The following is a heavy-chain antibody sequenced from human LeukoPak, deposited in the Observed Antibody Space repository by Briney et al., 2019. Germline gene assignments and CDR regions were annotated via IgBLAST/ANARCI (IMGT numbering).Heavy chain of an antibody. CDR1: GFTFSSYG. J-gene: IGHJ4*02. Sequence: QPGGSLRLSCAASGFTFSSYGMSWVRQAPGKGLEWVSAISGSGGSTYYADSVKGRFTISRDNSKNTLYLQMNSLRAEDTAVYYCAKAGYSGYDYFDYWGQETLVTVSS. V-gene: IGHV3-23*01. CDR2: ISGSGGST. CDR3: AKAGYSGYDYFDY. D-gene: IGHD5-12*01.